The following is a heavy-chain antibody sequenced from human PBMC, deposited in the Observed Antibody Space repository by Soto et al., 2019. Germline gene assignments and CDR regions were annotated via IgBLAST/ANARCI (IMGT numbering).Heavy chain of an antibody. CDR2: MNPNSGNT. CDR3: ARSTNDYGDRH. D-gene: IGHD4-17*01. V-gene: IGHV1-8*01. CDR1: GYTFTSYD. Sequence: QVQLVQSGAELKKPGASVKVSCKASGYTFTSYDINWVRQATGQGLEWMGWMNPNSGNTGYARKFQGRGTMTRNTSLSTAYMELSSLRSEDTAVYYCARSTNDYGDRHWGQGALVTVSS. J-gene: IGHJ4*02.